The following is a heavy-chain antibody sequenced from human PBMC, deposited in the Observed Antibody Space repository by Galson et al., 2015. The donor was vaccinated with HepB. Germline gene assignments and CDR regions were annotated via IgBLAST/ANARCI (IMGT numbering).Heavy chain of an antibody. J-gene: IGHJ4*02. Sequence: SLRLSCAASGFTFSTYGMNWVRQAPGKGLEWVSAITNSGSHTFYADSVRGRFTISRDNSKNTLSLQMNSLSAEDTAVYYCAKEAGSSRPFDYWGQGTLVTVSS. CDR2: ITNSGSHT. CDR3: AKEAGSSRPFDY. V-gene: IGHV3-23*01. D-gene: IGHD1-26*01. CDR1: GFTFSTYG.